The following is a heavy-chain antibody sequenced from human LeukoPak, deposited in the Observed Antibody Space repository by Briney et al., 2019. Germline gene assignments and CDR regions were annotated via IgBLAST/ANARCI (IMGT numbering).Heavy chain of an antibody. CDR2: ISWNSGSI. J-gene: IGHJ4*02. V-gene: IGHV3-9*01. CDR3: ARDKYYFDY. Sequence: GGSLRLSCAASGFTFDDYAMHWVRQAPGKGLEWVSGISWNSGSIGYADSVKGRFTISRDNAKNSLYLQMNSLRAEDTAVYYCARDKYYFDYWGQGTLVTVSS. CDR1: GFTFDDYA.